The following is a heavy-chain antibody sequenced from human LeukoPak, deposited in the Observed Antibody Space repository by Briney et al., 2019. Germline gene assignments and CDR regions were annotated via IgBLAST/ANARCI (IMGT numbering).Heavy chain of an antibody. CDR3: ARGEAGYYNDWFDP. D-gene: IGHD3-9*01. J-gene: IGHJ5*02. Sequence: PSETLSLTCTVSGGSVSSGSYYWSWIRQPPGKGLEWIGYIYYSGSTNYNPSLKSRVTISVDTSKNQFSLKLSSVTAADTAVYYCARGEAGYYNDWFDPWGQGTLVTVSS. CDR2: IYYSGST. CDR1: GGSVSSGSYY. V-gene: IGHV4-61*01.